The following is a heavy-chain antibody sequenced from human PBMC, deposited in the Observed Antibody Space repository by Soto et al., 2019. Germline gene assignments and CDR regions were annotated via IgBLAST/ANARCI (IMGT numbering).Heavy chain of an antibody. CDR1: GYTFTGYY. Sequence: ASVKVSCKASGYTFTGYYMHWVRQAPGQGLEWMGWINPNSGGTNYAQKFQGWVTMTRDTSISTAYMELSRLRSDDTAVYYCARDHPYSSSSRGFDPWGQGTLVT. J-gene: IGHJ5*02. V-gene: IGHV1-2*04. D-gene: IGHD6-6*01. CDR3: ARDHPYSSSSRGFDP. CDR2: INPNSGGT.